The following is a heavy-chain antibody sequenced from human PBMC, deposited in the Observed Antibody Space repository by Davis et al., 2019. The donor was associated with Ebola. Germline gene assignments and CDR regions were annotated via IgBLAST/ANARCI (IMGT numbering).Heavy chain of an antibody. D-gene: IGHD3-10*01. V-gene: IGHV1-69*13. Sequence: ASSVHVSCKASGCTFSIYAINWVRQAPGQGLEWMGGIIPFFHTANYAQKFQGRVTITADESTSTAYMELSSLRSEDTAVYYCARESYSGSGSYYQEGAFDIWGQGTMVTVSS. CDR2: IIPFFHTA. J-gene: IGHJ3*02. CDR3: ARESYSGSGSYYQEGAFDI. CDR1: GCTFSIYA.